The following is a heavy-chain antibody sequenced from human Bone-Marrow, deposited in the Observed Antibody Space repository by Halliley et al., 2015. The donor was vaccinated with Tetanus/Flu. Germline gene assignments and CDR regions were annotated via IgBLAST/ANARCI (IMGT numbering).Heavy chain of an antibody. CDR2: TTAYNGDT. CDR3: ADDTSCGAAFDI. V-gene: IGHV1-18*01. D-gene: IGHD2-21*01. J-gene: IGHJ3*02. CDR1: GYTFTTCG. Sequence: QVQLVQSGAEIRNRGASVKVSCKASGYTFTTCGISWLRQAPGQEPEWMGWTTAYNGDTNYAQKFQGRVTLTTDTSTRTAYMELRSLRSNDTAVYYCADDTSCGAAFDIWGQGPLVTVSS.